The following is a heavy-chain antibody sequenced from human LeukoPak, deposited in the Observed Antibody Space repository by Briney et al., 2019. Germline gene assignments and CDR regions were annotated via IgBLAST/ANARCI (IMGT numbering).Heavy chain of an antibody. Sequence: SETLSLTCTVSGGSISSYYWSWIRQPAGKGLEWIGRIYTSGSTNFNPSLKSRVTMSVDTSKNQLSLKLSSVTAADTAVYYCAREMTTVTSMWFDPWGQGTLVTVSS. CDR2: IYTSGST. CDR3: AREMTTVTSMWFDP. CDR1: GGSISSYY. D-gene: IGHD4-4*01. J-gene: IGHJ5*02. V-gene: IGHV4-4*07.